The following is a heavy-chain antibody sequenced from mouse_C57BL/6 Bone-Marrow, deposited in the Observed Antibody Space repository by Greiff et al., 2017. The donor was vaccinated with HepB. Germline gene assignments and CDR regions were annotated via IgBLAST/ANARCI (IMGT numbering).Heavy chain of an antibody. CDR2: IWSGGST. D-gene: IGHD2-5*01. J-gene: IGHJ1*03. CDR3: AREGVTTGYWYFDV. Sequence: VKLMESGPGLVQPSQSLSITCTVSGFSLTSYGVYWVRQSPGKGLEWLGVIWSGGSTDYNAAFISSLSISKDNSKSQVFFKMNSLQADDTAIYYWAREGVTTGYWYFDVWGTGTTVTVSS. V-gene: IGHV2-2*01. CDR1: GFSLTSYG.